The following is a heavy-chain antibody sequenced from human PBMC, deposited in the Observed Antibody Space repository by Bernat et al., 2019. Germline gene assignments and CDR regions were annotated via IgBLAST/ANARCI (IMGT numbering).Heavy chain of an antibody. Sequence: QVQLQESGPGLVKPSGTLSLTCAVSGASITSSNWWSWVRQPPGKGLEWIGSIYYSGSTYYNPSLKSRVTISVDTSKNQFSLKLSSVTAADTAVYYCASRCNWGQGTLVTVSS. CDR3: ASRCN. V-gene: IGHV4-4*02. J-gene: IGHJ4*02. CDR2: IYYSGST. CDR1: GASITSSNW.